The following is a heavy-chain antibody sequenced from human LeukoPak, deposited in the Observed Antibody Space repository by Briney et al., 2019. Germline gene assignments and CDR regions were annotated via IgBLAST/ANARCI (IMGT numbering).Heavy chain of an antibody. CDR1: GGTFSSYA. CDR2: IIPIFGTA. CDR3: ASLRIGGSGYSGLSGFDY. Sequence: SVKVSCKASGGTFSSYAISWVRQAPGQGLGWMGGIIPIFGTANYAQKFQGRVTITTDESTSTAYMELSSLRSEDTAVYYCASLRIGGSGYSGLSGFDYWGQGTLVTVSS. J-gene: IGHJ4*02. V-gene: IGHV1-69*05. D-gene: IGHD3-22*01.